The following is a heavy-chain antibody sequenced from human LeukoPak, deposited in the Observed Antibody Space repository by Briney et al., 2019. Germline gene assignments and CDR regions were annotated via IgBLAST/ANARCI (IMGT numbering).Heavy chain of an antibody. D-gene: IGHD3-9*01. V-gene: IGHV3-21*01. J-gene: IGHJ4*02. CDR1: GFTFNTYT. CDR3: ARTYYDILTGYNPYFDY. CDR2: TTASSTAI. Sequence: GGSLRLSCAASGFTFNTYTMNWVRQAPGKGLEWVSSTTASSTAIYSADSVKGRFTISRDNAKNFLYLQMNSLRAEDTAVYYCARTYYDILTGYNPYFDYWGQGILVTVSS.